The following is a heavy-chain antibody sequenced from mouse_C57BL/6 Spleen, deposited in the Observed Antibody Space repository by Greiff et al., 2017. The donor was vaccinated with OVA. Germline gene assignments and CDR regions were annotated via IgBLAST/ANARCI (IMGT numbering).Heavy chain of an antibody. V-gene: IGHV1-15*01. J-gene: IGHJ2*01. CDR2: IDPETGGP. CDR1: GYTFTDYE. CDR3: TRGAGADY. D-gene: IGHD3-3*01. Sequence: QVHVKQSGAELVRPGASVTLSCKASGYTFTDYEMHWVKQTPLHGLEWIGAIDPETGGPAYNQKFKGKAILTADKSSSTADMELRSLTAEDAAVYYCTRGAGADYWGQGTTLTVSS.